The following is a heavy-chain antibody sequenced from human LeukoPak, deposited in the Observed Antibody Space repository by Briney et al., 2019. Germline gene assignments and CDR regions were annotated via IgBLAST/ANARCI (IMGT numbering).Heavy chain of an antibody. V-gene: IGHV3-21*01. D-gene: IGHD6-13*01. CDR1: GFSFSSYS. CDR2: ISSSSSYI. Sequence: PGGSLRLSCGASGFSFSSYSRNWVRQAPGKRREWVSSISSSSSYIYYADCVKGRFTISRDNAKNSLYLQMSSLRAEDTAVYDCAREGRGGSWASIDYWGQGTLVTVSS. CDR3: AREGRGGSWASIDY. J-gene: IGHJ4*02.